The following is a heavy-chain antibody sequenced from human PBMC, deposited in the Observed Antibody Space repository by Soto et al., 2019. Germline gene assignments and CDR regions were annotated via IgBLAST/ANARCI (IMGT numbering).Heavy chain of an antibody. V-gene: IGHV3-23*01. J-gene: IGHJ4*02. D-gene: IGHD2-2*03. CDR3: ATTGGPWIGYFDY. CDR1: GYTFSSCA. CDR2: ISGSGGST. Sequence: GGSLKLSCAASGYTFSSCAMIWVRKAPGKGLEWVSVISGSGGSTSYADPVKGRLTISSENSKNTLYLQMNSLRAEDTAVYYCATTGGPWIGYFDYWGQGTLVTVSS.